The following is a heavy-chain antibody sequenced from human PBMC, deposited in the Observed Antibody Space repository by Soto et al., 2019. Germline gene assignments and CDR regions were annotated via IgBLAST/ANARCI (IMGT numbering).Heavy chain of an antibody. CDR1: GFTFSSYA. J-gene: IGHJ4*02. D-gene: IGHD4-4*01. CDR2: ITGSGGST. Sequence: GGSLRLSCAASGFTFSSYAMSWVRQAPGKGLEWVSAITGSGGSTYYADSVKGRFTISRDNSKNTLYLQMNSLRAEDTAVYYCAKDVGSYYSTYFDYWGQGTLVTVSS. CDR3: AKDVGSYYSTYFDY. V-gene: IGHV3-23*01.